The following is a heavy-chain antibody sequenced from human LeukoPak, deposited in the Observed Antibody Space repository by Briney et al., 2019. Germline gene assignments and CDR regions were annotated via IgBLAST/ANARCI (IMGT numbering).Heavy chain of an antibody. V-gene: IGHV1-24*01. CDR3: ATADYSKSPFLYYFDY. CDR1: GYTLTELS. CDR2: FDPEDGET. D-gene: IGHD4-11*01. J-gene: IGHJ4*02. Sequence: ASVKVSCKVSGYTLTELSMHWVRQAPGKGLEWMGGFDPEDGETIYAQKFQGRVTMTEDTSTDTAYMELSSLRSEDTAVYYCATADYSKSPFLYYFDYWGQGTLVTVSS.